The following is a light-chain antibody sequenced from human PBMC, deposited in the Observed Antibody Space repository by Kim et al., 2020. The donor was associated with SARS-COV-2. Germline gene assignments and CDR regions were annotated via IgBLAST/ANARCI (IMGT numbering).Light chain of an antibody. CDR2: YDS. J-gene: IGLJ1*01. CDR1: NIGSKS. V-gene: IGLV3-21*04. Sequence: PGRTARITCGGNNIGSKSVHWYQQKPGQAPVLVIYYDSDRPSGIPERFSGSNSGNTATLTISRVEAGDEADYYCQVWDSSSDHPGVFGTGTKVTVL. CDR3: QVWDSSSDHPGV.